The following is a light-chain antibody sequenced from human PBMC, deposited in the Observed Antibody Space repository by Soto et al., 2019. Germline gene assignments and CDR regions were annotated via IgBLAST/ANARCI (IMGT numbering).Light chain of an antibody. J-gene: IGKJ2*01. Sequence: EIVLTQSPATLSLSPGERATLSCGASQNISSRYLAWYQQKPGLAPRLLMYDVSTRATGIPDRLSGSESGTDFTLTISRLEPEDFAVYYCQQYGSSPYTFGQGTKLEV. CDR3: QQYGSSPYT. CDR1: QNISSRY. V-gene: IGKV3D-20*01. CDR2: DVS.